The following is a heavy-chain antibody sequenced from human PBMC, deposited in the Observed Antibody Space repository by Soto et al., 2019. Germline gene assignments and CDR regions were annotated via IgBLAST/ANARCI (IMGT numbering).Heavy chain of an antibody. D-gene: IGHD5-12*01. CDR1: GFTFSYYP. CDR3: ARVPADMVAILYIYPLDGREPLSDVDV. Sequence: QMQLVESGGGAVQPGRSLRLSCAASGFTFSYYPMHWVRQAPGKGLEWVAVISFDGSNKYYADSVKGRFTISRDNSKNTLSLQMNRLRGEDTAVYYCARVPADMVAILYIYPLDGREPLSDVDVWGQGTTVTVSS. V-gene: IGHV3-30*04. J-gene: IGHJ6*02. CDR2: ISFDGSNK.